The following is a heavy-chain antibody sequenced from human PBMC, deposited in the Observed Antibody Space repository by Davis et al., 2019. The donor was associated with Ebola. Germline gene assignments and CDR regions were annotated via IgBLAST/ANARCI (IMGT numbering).Heavy chain of an antibody. Sequence: GESLKISCAASGFTFSRDWMSWVRQAPGKGLECVANIKQDGSEKYYVDSVKGRFTISRDNAKNSLFLQMSSLRAEDTAMYYCARDGLPAALNFWGQGTLVTVSS. D-gene: IGHD2-2*01. J-gene: IGHJ4*02. CDR3: ARDGLPAALNF. CDR1: GFTFSRDW. CDR2: IKQDGSEK. V-gene: IGHV3-7*03.